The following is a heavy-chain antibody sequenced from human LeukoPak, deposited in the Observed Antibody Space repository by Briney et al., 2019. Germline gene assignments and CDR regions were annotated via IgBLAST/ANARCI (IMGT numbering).Heavy chain of an antibody. CDR1: GGSISSYY. J-gene: IGHJ4*02. Sequence: PSETLSLTCTVSGGSISSYYWSSIRQPPGKGLEWIGYMYYSGSTNYNPSLKSRVTISVDTSKNQFSLKLSSVTAADTAVYYCASFSTAFDYWGQGTLVTVSS. D-gene: IGHD2/OR15-2a*01. CDR2: MYYSGST. V-gene: IGHV4-59*01. CDR3: ASFSTAFDY.